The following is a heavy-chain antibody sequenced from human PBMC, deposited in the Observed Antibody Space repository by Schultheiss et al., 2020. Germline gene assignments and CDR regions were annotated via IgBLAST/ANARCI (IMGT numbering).Heavy chain of an antibody. CDR1: GGSISSGGYY. Sequence: SETLSLTCTVSGGSISSGGYYWSWIRQHPGKGLEWIGYIYYSGSTYYNPSLKSRVTISVDTSKNQFSLKLSSVTAADTAVYYCASERQLVLYYWGQGTLVTVSS. V-gene: IGHV4-31*03. CDR2: IYYSGST. CDR3: ASERQLVLYY. D-gene: IGHD6-6*01. J-gene: IGHJ4*02.